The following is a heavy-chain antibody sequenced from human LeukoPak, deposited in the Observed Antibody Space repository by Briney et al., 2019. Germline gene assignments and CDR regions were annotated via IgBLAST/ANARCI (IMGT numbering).Heavy chain of an antibody. D-gene: IGHD3-10*01. V-gene: IGHV4-39*01. J-gene: IGHJ6*03. Sequence: SETLSLTCTVSGGSISSSSYYWGWIRQPPGKGLEWIGSIYYSGSTYYNPSLKSRVTISVDTSKNQFSLKLSSVTAADTAVYYCARRAPHYYGSGSSIYYYYMDVWGKGTTVTVSS. CDR2: IYYSGST. CDR3: ARRAPHYYGSGSSIYYYYMDV. CDR1: GGSISSSSYY.